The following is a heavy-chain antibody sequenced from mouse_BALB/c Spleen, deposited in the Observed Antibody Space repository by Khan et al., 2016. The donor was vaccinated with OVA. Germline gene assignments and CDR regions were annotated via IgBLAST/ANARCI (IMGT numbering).Heavy chain of an antibody. CDR1: GYTFTDYA. CDR3: ARGDCLLRLRAMDY. J-gene: IGHJ4*01. Sequence: QVQLKQSGPEVVRPGVSVTISCKGSGYTFTDYALHWVKQSRAKSLEWIGIISTYNVNTYYNQKFQGKATMTVDKSSSTAYMELARLTSEDSAIYYCARGDCLLRLRAMDYWGQGTSVTVSS. V-gene: IGHV1S137*01. CDR2: ISTYNVNT. D-gene: IGHD1-2*01.